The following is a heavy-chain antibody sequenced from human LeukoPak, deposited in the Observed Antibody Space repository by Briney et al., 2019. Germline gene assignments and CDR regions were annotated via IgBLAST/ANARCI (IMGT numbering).Heavy chain of an antibody. CDR1: GTSFTSYY. V-gene: IGHV4-34*01. D-gene: IGHD4-17*01. J-gene: IGHJ4*02. CDR2: VNHNGYT. CDR3: ARMTTGHDY. Sequence: PSETLSLTCGVSGTSFTSYYWSWIRQTPGKGLEWIGEVNHNGYTNVNPSLKSRVTISVDTSKNQFSLMMTSVTAADTAVYFCARMTTGHDYWGQGTLVTVSS.